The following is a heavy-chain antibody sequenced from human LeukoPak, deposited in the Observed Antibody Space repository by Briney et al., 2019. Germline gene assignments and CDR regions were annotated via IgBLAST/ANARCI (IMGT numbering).Heavy chain of an antibody. J-gene: IGHJ4*02. D-gene: IGHD5-12*01. CDR1: GFTFSSYA. V-gene: IGHV3-64D*06. CDR2: ISSDGGST. Sequence: PGGSLRLSCSASGFTFSSYAMHWVRRAPGKGLEYVSSISSDGGSTYYADSVKGRFTISRDNSKNTLYLQMSSLRAEDTAVFYCVKRSYSGTYYYDYWGQGTLVTVSS. CDR3: VKRSYSGTYYYDY.